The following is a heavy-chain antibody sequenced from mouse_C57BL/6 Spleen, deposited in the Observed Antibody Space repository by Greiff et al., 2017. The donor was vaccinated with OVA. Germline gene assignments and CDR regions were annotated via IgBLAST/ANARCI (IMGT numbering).Heavy chain of an antibody. Sequence: QVQLKQSGTELVKPGASVKLSCKASGYTFTSYWMHWVKQRPGQGLEWIGNINPSNGGTNYNEKFKSKATLTVDKSSSTAYMQLSSLTSEDSAVYYCAYGNYALAWFAYWGQGTLVTVSA. CDR1: GYTFTSYW. V-gene: IGHV1-53*01. CDR2: INPSNGGT. CDR3: AYGNYALAWFAY. D-gene: IGHD2-1*01. J-gene: IGHJ3*01.